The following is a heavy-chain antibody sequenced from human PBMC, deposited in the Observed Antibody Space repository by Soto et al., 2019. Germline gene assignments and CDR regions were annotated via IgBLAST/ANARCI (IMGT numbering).Heavy chain of an antibody. V-gene: IGHV1-69*08. CDR3: ARDWVVVPAAASNNWFDP. CDR1: GGTFSIYT. J-gene: IGHJ5*02. Sequence: SVKVSCKASGGTFSIYTIIWVRQAPGQGLEWMGRIIPIGGSTSYAQKFQGRVTMTTDTSTSTAYMELSSLRSEDTAVYYCARDWVVVPAAASNNWFDPWGQGTLVTVSS. CDR2: IIPIGGST. D-gene: IGHD2-2*01.